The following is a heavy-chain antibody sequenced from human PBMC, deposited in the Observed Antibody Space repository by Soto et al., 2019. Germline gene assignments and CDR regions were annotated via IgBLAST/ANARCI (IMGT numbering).Heavy chain of an antibody. J-gene: IGHJ5*02. CDR2: ISAYNGNT. V-gene: IGHV1-18*04. CDR1: GYTFTSYG. CDR3: ARGNATVTLGNNWFDP. Sequence: QVQLVQSGAEVKKPGASVKVSCKASGYTFTSYGISWVRQAPGQGLEWMGWISAYNGNTNYAQKLQGRVTMTADTSTSKAYMELRSMRSDDTAVYYWARGNATVTLGNNWFDPWGQGTLVTVSS. D-gene: IGHD4-17*01.